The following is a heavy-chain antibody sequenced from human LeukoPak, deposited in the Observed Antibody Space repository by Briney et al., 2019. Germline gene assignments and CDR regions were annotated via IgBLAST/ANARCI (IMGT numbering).Heavy chain of an antibody. V-gene: IGHV1-46*03. CDR2: INPSGGST. J-gene: IGHJ4*02. CDR1: GYTFSSYY. CDR3: ARRSYDILTGYFLDY. D-gene: IGHD3-9*01. Sequence: ASVKVSCKASGYTFSSYYMHWVRQAPGQGLEWMGIINPSGGSTSYAQKFQGRVTMTRDTSTSTVYVELSSLRSEHTAVYYCARRSYDILTGYFLDYWGRGTLVTVSS.